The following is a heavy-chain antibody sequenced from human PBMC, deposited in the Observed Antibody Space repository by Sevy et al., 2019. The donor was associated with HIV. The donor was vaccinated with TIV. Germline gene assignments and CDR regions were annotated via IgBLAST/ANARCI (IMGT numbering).Heavy chain of an antibody. CDR2: IYSGGST. CDR1: EFSVTDNY. V-gene: IGHV3-66*01. Sequence: GGSLRLSCAASEFSVTDNYMSWVRQAPGKGLEWVSTIYSGGSTFYADSVKGRFTISRDNSKNTLYLQINSLRAEDTAVYYCAKLRCSDGNCFSIDYWGQGTLVTVSS. D-gene: IGHD2-15*01. CDR3: AKLRCSDGNCFSIDY. J-gene: IGHJ4*02.